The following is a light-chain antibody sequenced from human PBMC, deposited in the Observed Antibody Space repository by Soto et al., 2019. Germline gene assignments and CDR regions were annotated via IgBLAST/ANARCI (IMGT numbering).Light chain of an antibody. CDR2: STN. V-gene: IGLV8-61*01. Sequence: QAVVTQAPSFSVSPGRTVTLTCGLRSGSVSTSYYPSWYQQTPGQAPRTLIYSTNTRSSGVPDRFSGSILGNKAALTITGAQADDESEYYCVLYMVSGLLVFGGGTKLTVL. CDR3: VLYMVSGLLV. CDR1: SGSVSTSYY. J-gene: IGLJ2*01.